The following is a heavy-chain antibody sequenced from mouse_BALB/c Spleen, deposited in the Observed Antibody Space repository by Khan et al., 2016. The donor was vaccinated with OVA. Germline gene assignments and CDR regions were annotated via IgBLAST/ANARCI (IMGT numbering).Heavy chain of an antibody. Sequence: QVQLKESGPGLVAPSQTLSISCTVSGFSLTSYGVHWVRQPPGKGLEWLGLIWAGGSTNYNSALMSRLSISKDNSKSQVFLKMNSRQTDDTAMYYCARLEDIWGQGTTLTVSS. D-gene: IGHD1-3*01. CDR2: IWAGGST. V-gene: IGHV2-9*02. J-gene: IGHJ2*01. CDR1: GFSLTSYG. CDR3: ARLEDI.